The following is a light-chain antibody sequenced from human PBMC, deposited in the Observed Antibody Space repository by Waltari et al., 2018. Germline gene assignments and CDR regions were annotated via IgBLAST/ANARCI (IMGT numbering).Light chain of an antibody. V-gene: IGKV2-30*02. CDR2: KVS. Sequence: DVVMTQSPLSLPVTLRQPASTPCRASQCLVHSDGNTYLNWCHQRPGRSPRRLIYKVSNRDSGVTDRLCGSRSCTDFTLKVSRVEAEDVGVYYCMQATHTPALTFGGGTKVEIK. CDR3: MQATHTPALT. J-gene: IGKJ4*01. CDR1: QCLVHSDGNTY.